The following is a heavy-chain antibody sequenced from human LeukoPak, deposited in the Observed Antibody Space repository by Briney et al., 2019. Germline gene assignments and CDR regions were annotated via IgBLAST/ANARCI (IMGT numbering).Heavy chain of an antibody. CDR2: IEQDGSEK. J-gene: IGHJ4*02. V-gene: IGHV3-7*01. CDR3: VGGIGWLPDY. Sequence: GGSLRLSCAASGLTFSSYWGNWVRQAPGKGLEWVANIEQDGSEKNYVDSVKGRFTTSRDNAENSLYLQMNSLRVEDTAVYYCVGGIGWLPDYWGQGTLVTVSS. CDR1: GLTFSSYW. D-gene: IGHD6-19*01.